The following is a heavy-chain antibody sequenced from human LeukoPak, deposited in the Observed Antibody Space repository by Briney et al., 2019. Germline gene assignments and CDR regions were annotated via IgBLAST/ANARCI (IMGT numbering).Heavy chain of an antibody. CDR1: GFSFIGYD. CDR3: AIGYYGNYTRVYFDY. Sequence: GGSLRLPGPASGFSFIGYDLHWIRQAPGKGLEGVAFIRYGGSTNYYAASVKGRFTISSDNSKNTLYLQMNSMRGEDTAVYYCAIGYYGNYTRVYFDYWGQGTLVTVSS. CDR2: IRYGGSTN. D-gene: IGHD4-11*01. J-gene: IGHJ4*02. V-gene: IGHV3-30*02.